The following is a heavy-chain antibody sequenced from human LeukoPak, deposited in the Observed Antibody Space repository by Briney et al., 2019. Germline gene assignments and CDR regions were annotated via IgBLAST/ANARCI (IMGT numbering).Heavy chain of an antibody. CDR2: IYHSGST. V-gene: IGHV4-38-2*02. J-gene: IGHJ6*02. CDR1: GYSISSDYY. Sequence: SETLSLTCTVSGYSISSDYYWGWIRQPPGKGLEWIGSIYHSGSTYYNPSLKSRVTISVDTSKNQFSLKLSSVTAADTAVYYCASVVVPAAKYNYYYGMDVWGQGTTVTVSS. D-gene: IGHD2-2*01. CDR3: ASVVVPAAKYNYYYGMDV.